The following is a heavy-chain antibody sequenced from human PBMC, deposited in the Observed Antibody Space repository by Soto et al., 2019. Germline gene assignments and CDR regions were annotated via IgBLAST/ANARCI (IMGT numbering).Heavy chain of an antibody. V-gene: IGHV2-26*01. D-gene: IGHD1-26*01. CDR3: ARIDYTGSPLIDY. J-gene: IGHJ4*02. CDR2: ILSTGET. Sequence: SGPTLVNTTETLTLTCSVSGFSLTLGRMAVTWIRQPPGKALEWLAHILSTGETSYATSLKTRVTISKDISKSQVLLTMTNVDPVDTATYFCARIDYTGSPLIDYWGQGTLVTVSS. CDR1: GFSLTLGRMA.